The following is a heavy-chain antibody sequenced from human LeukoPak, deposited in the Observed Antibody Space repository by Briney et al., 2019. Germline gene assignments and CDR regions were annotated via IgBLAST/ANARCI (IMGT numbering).Heavy chain of an antibody. Sequence: SETLSLNCAVSGYSISSGYYWGWLRQPPGKGLEWIASIYHTGTTYYNPSLKSRVTISLDTSKNQFSLKLSSVTAADTAVYYCGRDLGGSGSYYYEWGQGTLVTVSS. V-gene: IGHV4-38-2*02. CDR1: GYSISSGYY. CDR2: IYHTGTT. J-gene: IGHJ4*02. CDR3: GRDLGGSGSYYYE. D-gene: IGHD3-10*01.